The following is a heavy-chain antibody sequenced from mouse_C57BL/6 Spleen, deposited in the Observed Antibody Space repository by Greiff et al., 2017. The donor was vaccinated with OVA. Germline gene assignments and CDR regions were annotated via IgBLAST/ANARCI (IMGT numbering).Heavy chain of an antibody. CDR3: AREGEFITTVVAPFAY. V-gene: IGHV1-80*01. CDR1: GYAFSSYW. D-gene: IGHD1-1*01. CDR2: IYPGDGDT. J-gene: IGHJ3*01. Sequence: VKLMESGAELVKPGASVKISCKASGYAFSSYWMNWVKQRPGKGLEWIGQIYPGDGDTNYNGKFKGKATLTADKSSSTAYMQLSSLTSEDSAVYFCAREGEFITTVVAPFAYWGQGTLVTVSA.